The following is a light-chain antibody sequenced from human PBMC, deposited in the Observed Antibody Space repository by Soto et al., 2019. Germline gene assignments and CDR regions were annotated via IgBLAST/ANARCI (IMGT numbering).Light chain of an antibody. J-gene: IGKJ1*01. Sequence: DIQMTQSPSSLSASLGDRVTITCLASQGIGNYLAWYQLQPGKVPKLLIYAASTLQSGVPSRFSGSGSGTDFTLTISSLQPEDVATYFCQKYNSAPRTFGQGTKVEI. CDR3: QKYNSAPRT. CDR1: QGIGNY. CDR2: AAS. V-gene: IGKV1-27*01.